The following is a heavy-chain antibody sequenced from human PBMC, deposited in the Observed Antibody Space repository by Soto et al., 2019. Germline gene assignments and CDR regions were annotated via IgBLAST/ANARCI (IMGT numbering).Heavy chain of an antibody. CDR1: RYIFTSFH. Sequence: ASVKVSCKASRYIFTSFHMHWVRQAPGQGLEWVGVINPSSGGATYEQNFQGRVTMTRDTSTSTVYMVLSSLRSEDTAVYYCVRGSISAALRPTSFWFWGQGARVTVSS. CDR3: VRGSISAALRPTSFWF. D-gene: IGHD2-15*01. V-gene: IGHV1-46*01. CDR2: INPSSGGA. J-gene: IGHJ4*02.